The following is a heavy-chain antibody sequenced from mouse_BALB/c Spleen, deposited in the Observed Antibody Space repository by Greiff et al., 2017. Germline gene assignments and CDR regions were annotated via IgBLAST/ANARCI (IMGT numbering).Heavy chain of an antibody. CDR2: ISSGSSTI. CDR1: GFTFSSFG. CDR3: AMITTGDYAMDY. D-gene: IGHD2-4*01. V-gene: IGHV5-17*02. Sequence: EVKLMESGGGLVQPGGSRTLSCAASGFTFSSFGMHWVRQAPEKGLEWVAYISSGSSTIYYADTVKGRFTISRDNPKNTLFLQMTSLRSEDTAMYYCAMITTGDYAMDYWGQGTSVTVSS. J-gene: IGHJ4*01.